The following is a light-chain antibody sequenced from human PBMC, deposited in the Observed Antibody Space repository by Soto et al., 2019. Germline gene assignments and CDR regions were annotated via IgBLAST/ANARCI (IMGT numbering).Light chain of an antibody. J-gene: IGKJ1*01. Sequence: EIVLTQSPGTLSLSPGERATLSCRASQSVSTSYLAWYLQKPGQALRLLIYGASTRATGIPDRFSGSGSGTDFTLTISRLEPEDFAVYYCQQYGGSPPWTFGQGTKVEIK. CDR2: GAS. V-gene: IGKV3-20*01. CDR3: QQYGGSPPWT. CDR1: QSVSTSY.